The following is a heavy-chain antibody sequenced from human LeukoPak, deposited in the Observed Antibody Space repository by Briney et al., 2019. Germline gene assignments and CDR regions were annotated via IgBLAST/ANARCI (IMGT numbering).Heavy chain of an antibody. CDR3: ARVSRWFLAVAGYADY. D-gene: IGHD6-19*01. Sequence: PSETLSLTCAFSGASFSGYSWSWIRQTPGQGLVWIGETNHRGSTNYNPSLTSRVTISVDTSKSQSSLKLTSVTAADTAVYYCARVSRWFLAVAGYADYWGQGTQVIVSS. V-gene: IGHV4-34*01. J-gene: IGHJ4*02. CDR1: GASFSGYS. CDR2: TNHRGST.